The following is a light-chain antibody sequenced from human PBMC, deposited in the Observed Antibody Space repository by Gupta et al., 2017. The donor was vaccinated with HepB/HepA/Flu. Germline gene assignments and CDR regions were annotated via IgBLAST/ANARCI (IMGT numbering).Light chain of an antibody. CDR2: AAS. V-gene: IGKV1-6*01. Sequence: AIQMTQSPSSLSASVGDRVTITCRESQGIRDDLAWYPQKPGQPPKLLIYAASSWESGDPSRFSGGGYDIYFTRTSSSRQDEDSANYYWRQNYTYLTFGQGTKLEI. J-gene: IGKJ2*01. CDR3: RQNYTYLT. CDR1: QGIRDD.